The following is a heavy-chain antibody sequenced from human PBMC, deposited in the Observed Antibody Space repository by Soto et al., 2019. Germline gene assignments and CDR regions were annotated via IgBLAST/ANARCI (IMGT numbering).Heavy chain of an antibody. Sequence: ASVKVSCKASGYTFTNYYMHWVRQAPGQGLEWMGIIYPSGGSTRNAQKFQGRVTMTRDTSTSTVYMELSSLRSEDTAVYYWARDFSGSMDYWGRGTLVTGSS. D-gene: IGHD3-10*01. CDR1: GYTFTNYY. CDR3: ARDFSGSMDY. J-gene: IGHJ4*02. V-gene: IGHV1-46*01. CDR2: IYPSGGST.